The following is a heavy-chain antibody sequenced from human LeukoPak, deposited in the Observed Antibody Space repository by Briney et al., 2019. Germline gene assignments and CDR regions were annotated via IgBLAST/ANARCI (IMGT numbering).Heavy chain of an antibody. V-gene: IGHV4-4*07. Sequence: SETLSLTCTVSGGSISSFYWNWIRQPAGKELEWIGRIYTSGSTNYNPSLKSRVTMSVDTSKNQFSLKLSSVTAADTAVYYCARVRNYGSGIQGWFDPWGQGTLVTVSS. CDR2: IYTSGST. D-gene: IGHD3-10*01. J-gene: IGHJ5*02. CDR3: ARVRNYGSGIQGWFDP. CDR1: GGSISSFY.